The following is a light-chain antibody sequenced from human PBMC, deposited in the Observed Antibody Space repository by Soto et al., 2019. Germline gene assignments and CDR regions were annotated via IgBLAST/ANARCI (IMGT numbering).Light chain of an antibody. CDR1: QSVSSY. Sequence: EIVLTQSPATLALSPGERATLSCRASQSVSSYLAWYQQKPGQAPRRLIYDASNRATGIPARFSGSGSGTDFTLTISSREPEDFAVYYWQQRSNWPPTFGPGTKVDIK. J-gene: IGKJ3*01. CDR2: DAS. CDR3: QQRSNWPPT. V-gene: IGKV3-11*01.